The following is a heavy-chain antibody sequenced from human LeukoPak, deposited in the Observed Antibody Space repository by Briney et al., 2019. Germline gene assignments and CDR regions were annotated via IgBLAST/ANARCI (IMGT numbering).Heavy chain of an antibody. CDR2: VYSDVNT. Sequence: GGSLRLSCAASGFTVSNNYMAWVRQAPGKGLEWVSFVYSDVNTHYADSVKGRFTISTDNSENKLYLQMNSLRAEDTAVYYCARGVLGLKPLDYWGQGTLVTVSS. J-gene: IGHJ4*02. CDR3: ARGVLGLKPLDY. D-gene: IGHD1-26*01. V-gene: IGHV3-53*01. CDR1: GFTVSNNY.